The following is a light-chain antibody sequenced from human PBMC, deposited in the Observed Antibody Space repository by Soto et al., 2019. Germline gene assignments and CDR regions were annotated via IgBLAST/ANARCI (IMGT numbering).Light chain of an antibody. CDR1: QSVSSY. J-gene: IGKJ4*02. CDR2: GAS. V-gene: IGKV3-15*01. CDR3: QQYVSSPLT. Sequence: EIVLTQSPATLSLSPGERATLSCRASQSVSSYLAWYQQKPGQAPRLLIFGASARATGIPARFSGSGSGTDFTLTISSLQSEDFAVYYCQQYVSSPLTFGGGTKVDI.